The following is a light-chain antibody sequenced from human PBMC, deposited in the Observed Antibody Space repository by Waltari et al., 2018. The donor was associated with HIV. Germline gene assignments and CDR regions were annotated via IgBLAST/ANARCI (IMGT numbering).Light chain of an antibody. CDR3: QQYYSTPLT. Sequence: DIVMTQSPDSLAMSLGERATINCKSSQSVFYSSTNNNYLAWCQQKPGQPPKLLIYWASTRESGVPDRFSGSGSGTDFTLTISSLQAEDVAVYYCQQYYSTPLTFGGGTKVEIK. CDR2: WAS. CDR1: QSVFYSSTNNNY. J-gene: IGKJ4*01. V-gene: IGKV4-1*01.